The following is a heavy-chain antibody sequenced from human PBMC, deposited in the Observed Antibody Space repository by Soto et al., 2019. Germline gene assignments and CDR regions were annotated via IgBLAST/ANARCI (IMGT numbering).Heavy chain of an antibody. CDR2: ISYDGSNK. V-gene: IGHV3-30*18. J-gene: IGHJ4*02. CDR3: AKDSDYYDTLDY. D-gene: IGHD3-22*01. CDR1: GFTFSSYG. Sequence: GGSLRLSCAASGFTFSSYGMHWVRQAPGKGLEWVAVISYDGSNKYYADSVKGRFTISRDNSKNTLYLQMNSLRAEDTAVYYCAKDSDYYDTLDYWGQGTLVTVSS.